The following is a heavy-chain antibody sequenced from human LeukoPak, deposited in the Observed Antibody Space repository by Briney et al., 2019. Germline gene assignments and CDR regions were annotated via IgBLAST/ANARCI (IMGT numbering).Heavy chain of an antibody. D-gene: IGHD4-23*01. Sequence: GGSLRLSCAASGFTFSNYGMSWVRQAPGRGLEWVSGMSGSGGSTYYADSVKGRFTISRDNSKNTLYLQMNSLRAEDTAVYYCAKDMDYGGNSGAFDYWGQGTLVTVSS. J-gene: IGHJ4*02. CDR1: GFTFSNYG. CDR3: AKDMDYGGNSGAFDY. V-gene: IGHV3-23*01. CDR2: MSGSGGST.